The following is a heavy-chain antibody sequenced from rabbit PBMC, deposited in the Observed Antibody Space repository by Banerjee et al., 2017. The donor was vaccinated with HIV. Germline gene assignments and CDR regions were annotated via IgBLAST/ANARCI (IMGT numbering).Heavy chain of an antibody. CDR3: ARGYNSVSYYIDL. CDR1: GFDLSSDYY. D-gene: IGHD1-1*01. J-gene: IGHJ4*01. V-gene: IGHV1S45*01. Sequence: QEQLEESGGGLVTPGGKLTLTCTASGFDLSSDYYMCWVRQAPGKGLEWIACIYSGSSGSTYYASWAKGRFTISKSSSTTVTLQMTSLTAADTATYFCARGYNSVSYYIDLWGQGTLVTVS. CDR2: IYSGSSGST.